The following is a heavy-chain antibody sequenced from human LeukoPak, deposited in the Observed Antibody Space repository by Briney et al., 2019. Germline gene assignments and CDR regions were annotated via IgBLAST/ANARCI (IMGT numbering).Heavy chain of an antibody. CDR3: ARYRGSSSYYNYYTAV. CDR1: GYTFTGYY. J-gene: IGHJ6*03. V-gene: IGHV1-2*02. Sequence: ASVKVSCKASGYTFTGYYMHWVRQAPGQGLEWMGWINPNSGGTNYAQKFQGRVTMTRDTSIRTAYRELSRLRPEDTAVYYCARYRGSSSYYNYYTAVGGKGTSVTAS. CDR2: INPNSGGT. D-gene: IGHD6-6*01.